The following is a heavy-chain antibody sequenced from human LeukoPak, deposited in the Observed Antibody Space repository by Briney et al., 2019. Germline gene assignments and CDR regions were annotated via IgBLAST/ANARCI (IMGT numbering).Heavy chain of an antibody. CDR1: GHIFTSYW. CDR3: ARQESYDSSGYNDY. V-gene: IGHV5-51*01. Sequence: GESLKISCKASGHIFTSYWIGWVRQMPGKGLEWMGIIYPGDSDTRYSPSFQGQVTISADKSISTAYLQWSSLKASDTAMYYCARQESYDSSGYNDYWGQGTLVTVSS. J-gene: IGHJ4*02. CDR2: IYPGDSDT. D-gene: IGHD3-22*01.